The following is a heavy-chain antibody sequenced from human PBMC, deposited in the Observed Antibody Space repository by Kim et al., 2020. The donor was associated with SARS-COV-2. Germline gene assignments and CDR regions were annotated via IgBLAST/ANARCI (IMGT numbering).Heavy chain of an antibody. CDR2: ISYDGSNK. D-gene: IGHD3-22*01. CDR1: GFTFSSYG. CDR3: ARDDDSSGYYYFIDAFDI. Sequence: GGSLRLSCAASGFTFSSYGMHWVRQAPGKGLEWVAVISYDGSNKYYADSVKGRFTISRDNSKNTLYLQMNSLRAEDTAVYYCARDDDSSGYYYFIDAFDIWGQGTMVTVSS. J-gene: IGHJ3*02. V-gene: IGHV3-33*05.